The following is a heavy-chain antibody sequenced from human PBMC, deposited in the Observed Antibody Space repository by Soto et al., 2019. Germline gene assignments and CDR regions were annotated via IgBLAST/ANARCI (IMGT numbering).Heavy chain of an antibody. Sequence: PGGSLRLSCAASGFTFSSYSMNWVRQAPGKGLEWVSSISSSSSYIYYADSVKGRFTISRDNAKNSLYLQMNSLRAEDTAVYYCARDRSRIVVVPAALNWFDPWGQGTLVTVSS. J-gene: IGHJ5*02. CDR1: GFTFSSYS. CDR3: ARDRSRIVVVPAALNWFDP. CDR2: ISSSSSYI. V-gene: IGHV3-21*01. D-gene: IGHD2-2*01.